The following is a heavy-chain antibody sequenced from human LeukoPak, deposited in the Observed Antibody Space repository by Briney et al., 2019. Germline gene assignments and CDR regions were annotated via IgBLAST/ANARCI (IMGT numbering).Heavy chain of an antibody. V-gene: IGHV1-18*01. CDR3: AREESIGRYQFLHDY. CDR2: ISPYNENR. J-gene: IGHJ4*02. Sequence: RASVKVSCKASGYTFIRNGISWVRQAPGQGLEWMGWISPYNENRKYLQKLQGRVTLTTDTSTSTAYMELRSLTPDDTAVYYCAREESIGRYQFLHDYWGQGTLVTVSS. CDR1: GYTFIRNG. D-gene: IGHD1-26*01.